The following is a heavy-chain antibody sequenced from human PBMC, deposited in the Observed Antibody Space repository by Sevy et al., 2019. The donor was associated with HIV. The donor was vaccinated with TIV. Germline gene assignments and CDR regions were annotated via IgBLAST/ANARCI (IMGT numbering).Heavy chain of an antibody. D-gene: IGHD2-2*01. J-gene: IGHJ4*02. CDR1: GYTFTGYY. V-gene: IGHV1-2*06. CDR3: ARMLARVVVPAATRTIDY. Sequence: ASVKVSCKASGYTFTGYYMHWVRQAPGQGLEWMGRINPNSGGTNYAQKFQGRVTMTRDTSISTPYMDMNRLRSDDTAVYYCARMLARVVVPAATRTIDYWGQGTLVTVSS. CDR2: INPNSGGT.